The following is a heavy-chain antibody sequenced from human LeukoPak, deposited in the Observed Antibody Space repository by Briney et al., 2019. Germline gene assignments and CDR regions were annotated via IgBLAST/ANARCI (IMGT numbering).Heavy chain of an antibody. CDR2: IIPIFGTA. D-gene: IGHD1-1*01. Sequence: SVKVSCKASGGTFSSYAISWVRQAPGQGLEWMGGIIPIFGTANHAQKFQGRVTITADESTSTAYMELSSLRSEDTAVYYCARGTGRIYYYYYMDVWGKGTTVTVSS. V-gene: IGHV1-69*01. CDR1: GGTFSSYA. J-gene: IGHJ6*03. CDR3: ARGTGRIYYYYYMDV.